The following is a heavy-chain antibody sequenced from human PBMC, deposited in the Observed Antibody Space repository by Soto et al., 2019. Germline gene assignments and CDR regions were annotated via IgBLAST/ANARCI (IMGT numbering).Heavy chain of an antibody. CDR3: ARDASDFHYYYYYGMDV. D-gene: IGHD3-3*01. J-gene: IGHJ6*02. CDR2: IKQDGSEK. V-gene: IGHV3-7*01. Sequence: LRLSCAASGFTFSSYWMSWVRQAPGKGLEWVANIKQDGSEKYYVDSVKGRFTISRDNAKNSLYLQMNSLRAEDTAVYYCARDASDFHYYYYYGMDVWGQGTTVTVSS. CDR1: GFTFSSYW.